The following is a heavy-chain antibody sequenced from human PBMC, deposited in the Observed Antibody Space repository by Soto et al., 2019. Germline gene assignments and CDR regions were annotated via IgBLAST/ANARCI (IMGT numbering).Heavy chain of an antibody. D-gene: IGHD2-2*01. Sequence: EVQLVESGGGLVQPGGSLRLSCAASGFTFTTYGIHWVRQAPGKGLGFVSAITSNGGSTYYADSVKGRFTISRDNSKNTVYLQMGSLSVEDMGVYYGARARRDCSSSSCYLYYFDYWGQGTLVTVSS. CDR3: ARARRDCSSSSCYLYYFDY. J-gene: IGHJ4*02. CDR2: ITSNGGST. CDR1: GFTFTTYG. V-gene: IGHV3-64*07.